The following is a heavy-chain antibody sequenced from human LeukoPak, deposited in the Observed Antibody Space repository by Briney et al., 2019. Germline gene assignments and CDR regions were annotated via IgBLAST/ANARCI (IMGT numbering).Heavy chain of an antibody. Sequence: GASVKVSCKASGGTFSSYAISWVRQAPGQGLEWMGGIIPIFGTANYAQKYQGRVTITADESTSTAYMELSSLRSEDTAVYYCARGLLINSDYPKWAFDYWGQGTLVTVSS. CDR3: ARGLLINSDYPKWAFDY. CDR2: IIPIFGTA. D-gene: IGHD4-11*01. V-gene: IGHV1-69*13. CDR1: GGTFSSYA. J-gene: IGHJ4*02.